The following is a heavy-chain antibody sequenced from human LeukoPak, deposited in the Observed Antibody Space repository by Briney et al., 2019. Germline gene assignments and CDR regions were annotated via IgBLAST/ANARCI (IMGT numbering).Heavy chain of an antibody. CDR2: IRYDGSNK. CDR1: GFTFSSYG. CDR3: AKAPHYYYYYMDV. Sequence: TGGSLRLSXAASGFTFSSYGMHWVRQAPGKGLEWVAFIRYDGSNKYYADSVKGRFTISRDNSKNTLYLQMNSLRAEDTAVYYCAKAPHYYYYYMDVWGKGTTVTVSS. V-gene: IGHV3-30*02. J-gene: IGHJ6*03.